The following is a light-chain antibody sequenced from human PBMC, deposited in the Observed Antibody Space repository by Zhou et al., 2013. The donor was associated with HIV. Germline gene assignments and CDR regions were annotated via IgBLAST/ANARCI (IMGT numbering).Light chain of an antibody. J-gene: IGKJ2*03. V-gene: IGKV3-20*01. CDR2: GAS. CDR1: QSVSSSY. CDR3: QQYGSSAYS. Sequence: EIVLTQSPGTLSLSPGERATLSRRASQSVSSSYLAWYQQKPGQAPRLLIYGASSRATGIPDRFSGSGSGTDFTLTISRLEPEDFAAYYCQQYGSSAYSFGQGTKLEIK.